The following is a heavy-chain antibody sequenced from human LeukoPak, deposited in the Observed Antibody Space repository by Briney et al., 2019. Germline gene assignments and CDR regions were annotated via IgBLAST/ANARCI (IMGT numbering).Heavy chain of an antibody. V-gene: IGHV1-46*01. D-gene: IGHD6-19*01. J-gene: IGHJ4*02. CDR2: INPSGGST. Sequence: IINPSGGSTSYAQKFQGRVTMTRDTSTSTVYMELSSLRSEDTAVYYCAGAGDSSGWYEDYWGQGTLVTVSS. CDR3: AGAGDSSGWYEDY.